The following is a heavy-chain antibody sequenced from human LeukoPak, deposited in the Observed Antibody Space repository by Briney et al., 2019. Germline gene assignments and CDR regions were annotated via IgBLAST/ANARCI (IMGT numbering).Heavy chain of an antibody. CDR2: MFYSGST. J-gene: IGHJ5*02. CDR1: GGSVSSSRSY. Sequence: SETLSLACTVSGGSVSSSRSYWGWIRQPPGKGLEWIGSMFYSGSTYSNPSLKSRVTISVDTSKNQFSLQLNPVTAADTAVYYCARPDSSGWGGTRFDPWGQGTLVTVSS. D-gene: IGHD6-19*01. V-gene: IGHV4-39*01. CDR3: ARPDSSGWGGTRFDP.